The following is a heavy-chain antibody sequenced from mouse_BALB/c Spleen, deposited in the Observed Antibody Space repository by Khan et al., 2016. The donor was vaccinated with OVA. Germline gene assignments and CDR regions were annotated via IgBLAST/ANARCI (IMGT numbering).Heavy chain of an antibody. Sequence: VQLKQSGPGLVAPSQSLSITCTVSGFSLTDYGVSWIRQPPGKGLEWLGVIWGGGSTYYNSALKSRLSISKDNSKSQVFLKMNSLQTDDTTMYYCAKGVWSYYYAIDYWGQGTSVTFSS. V-gene: IGHV2-6-5*01. CDR2: IWGGGST. CDR1: GFSLTDYG. D-gene: IGHD2-10*02. J-gene: IGHJ4*01. CDR3: AKGVWSYYYAIDY.